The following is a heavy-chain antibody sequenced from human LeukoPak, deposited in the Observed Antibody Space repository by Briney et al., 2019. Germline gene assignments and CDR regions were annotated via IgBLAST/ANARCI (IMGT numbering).Heavy chain of an antibody. D-gene: IGHD2-21*02. J-gene: IGHJ4*02. V-gene: IGHV4-39*01. CDR2: IYYSGST. Sequence: SETLSLTCTVSGGSISSSNYYWGWIRQPPGKGLERIGSIYYSGSTYYNPSLKSRVTISVDTSKNQFSLKLSSVTAADTAVYYCAREAYCGGDCYAGGDYWGQGTLVTVSS. CDR3: AREAYCGGDCYAGGDY. CDR1: GGSISSSNYY.